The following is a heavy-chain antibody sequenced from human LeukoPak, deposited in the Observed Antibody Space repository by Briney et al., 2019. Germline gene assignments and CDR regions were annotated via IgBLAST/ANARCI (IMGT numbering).Heavy chain of an antibody. Sequence: GGSLRLSCAASGFTFSSHDMHWVRQATGKGLEWVSAIGTGGVTYYVDAVKGRFTISRENAKNSLYLQMNSLRAGDTAVYYCARGPRDGSSGYPNYGMDVWGQGTTVTVSS. V-gene: IGHV3-13*01. D-gene: IGHD3-22*01. CDR1: GFTFSSHD. J-gene: IGHJ6*02. CDR2: IGTGGVT. CDR3: ARGPRDGSSGYPNYGMDV.